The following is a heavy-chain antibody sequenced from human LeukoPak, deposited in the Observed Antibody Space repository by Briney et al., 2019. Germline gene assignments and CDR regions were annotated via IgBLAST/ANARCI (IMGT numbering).Heavy chain of an antibody. J-gene: IGHJ4*02. D-gene: IGHD3-22*01. Sequence: GGSLRLSCAASGFTFSSYSMNWVRQAPGKGLEWVSSISSSSSYIYYADSVKGRFTISRDNAKNSLYLQMSSLRAEDTAVYYCASSPYDSSGYLAYWGQGTLVTVSS. CDR3: ASSPYDSSGYLAY. CDR2: ISSSSSYI. V-gene: IGHV3-21*01. CDR1: GFTFSSYS.